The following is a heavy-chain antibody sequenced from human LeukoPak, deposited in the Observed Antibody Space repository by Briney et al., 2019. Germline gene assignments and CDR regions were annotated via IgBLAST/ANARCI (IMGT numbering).Heavy chain of an antibody. CDR1: GYTFTSYG. J-gene: IGHJ4*02. V-gene: IGHV1-18*01. CDR2: ISAYNGNT. Sequence: ASVKVSCKASGYTFTSYGISWVRQAPGQGLEWMGWISAYNGNTNYAQKLQGRVTMTTDTSTSTAYMELRSLRSDDTAVYYCARDVTMVRGVIEEFDYWGQGTLVTVSS. CDR3: ARDVTMVRGVIEEFDY. D-gene: IGHD3-10*01.